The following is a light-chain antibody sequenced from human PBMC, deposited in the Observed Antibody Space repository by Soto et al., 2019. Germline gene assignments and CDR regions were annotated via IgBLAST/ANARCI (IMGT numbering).Light chain of an antibody. V-gene: IGKV3-11*01. CDR1: QFLSSY. Sequence: EVVSTQSPATLSLAPGERATLSCRASQFLSSYLAWYQQKPGQPPRLLIYDTSNRATGIPARFSGSRSGTDFTLTISSLEPEDFGVYFSHQRNKFGQGTRLEIK. CDR3: HQRNK. J-gene: IGKJ5*01. CDR2: DTS.